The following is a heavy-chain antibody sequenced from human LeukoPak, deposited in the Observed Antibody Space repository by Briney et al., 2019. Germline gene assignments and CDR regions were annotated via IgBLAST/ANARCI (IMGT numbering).Heavy chain of an antibody. CDR2: IRSKANSYAT. J-gene: IGHJ4*02. Sequence: GGSLRLSCAASGFTLSNYAMGWVRQASGKGLEWVGRIRSKANSYATAYAASVKGRFTISRDDSKNTAYLQMNSLKTEDTAVYYCTRQGYWGQGTLVTVSS. CDR3: TRQGY. V-gene: IGHV3-73*01. CDR1: GFTLSNYA.